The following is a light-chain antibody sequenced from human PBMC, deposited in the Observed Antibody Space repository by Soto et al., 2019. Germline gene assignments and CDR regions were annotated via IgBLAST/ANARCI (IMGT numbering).Light chain of an antibody. CDR3: QQRSNWLT. CDR2: DAS. CDR1: QSVSSY. V-gene: IGKV3-11*01. J-gene: IGKJ5*01. Sequence: EIVFTHSPATLSLSPGDRATLSCRASQSVSSYLAWYQQKPGQAPRLLIYDASNRATGIPARFSGSGSGTDFTLTISSLEPEDFAVYYCQQRSNWLTFGQGTRL.